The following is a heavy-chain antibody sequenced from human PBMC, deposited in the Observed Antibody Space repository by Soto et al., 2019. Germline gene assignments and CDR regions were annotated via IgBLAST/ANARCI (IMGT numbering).Heavy chain of an antibody. CDR2: ISSSSSYI. CDR3: ARGIPDILTGYFVY. D-gene: IGHD3-9*01. J-gene: IGHJ4*02. Sequence: GGSLRLSCAASGFTFISYSMNWVRQAPGKGLEWVSSISSSSSYIYYADSVKGRFTISRDNAKNSLYLQMNSLRAEDTAVYYCARGIPDILTGYFVYWGQGTLVTVSS. CDR1: GFTFISYS. V-gene: IGHV3-21*01.